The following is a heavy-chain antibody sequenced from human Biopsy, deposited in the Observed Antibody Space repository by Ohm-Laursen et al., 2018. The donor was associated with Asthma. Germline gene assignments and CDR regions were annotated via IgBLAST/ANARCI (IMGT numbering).Heavy chain of an antibody. D-gene: IGHD7-27*01. V-gene: IGHV4-39*01. J-gene: IGHJ4*02. CDR1: GGSMSSSSYC. Sequence: GTLSPTCPVSGGSMSSSSYCWGWIRQPPGKGLEWMGSISYTGSAYHNPSLKSRVTISVDTSKNHFSLKLSSVTAADTAVYYCARHWDWGSFFDYWGQGTPVTVSS. CDR3: ARHWDWGSFFDY. CDR2: ISYTGSA.